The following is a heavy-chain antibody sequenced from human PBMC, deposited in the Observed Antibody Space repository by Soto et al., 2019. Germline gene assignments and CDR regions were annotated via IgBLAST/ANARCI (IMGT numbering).Heavy chain of an antibody. J-gene: IGHJ3*01. CDR1: GFTFGDYA. V-gene: IGHV3-49*03. CDR3: ASPPARGANRDLFDF. Sequence: GGSLRLSCTASGFTFGDYAMSWFRQAPGKGLEWVGFIRSKAYGGTTEYAASVKGRFTISRDDSKSIAYLQMNSLKTEDTAVYYFASPPARGANRDLFDFWGKGTVVTVSS. D-gene: IGHD1-26*01. CDR2: IRSKAYGGTT.